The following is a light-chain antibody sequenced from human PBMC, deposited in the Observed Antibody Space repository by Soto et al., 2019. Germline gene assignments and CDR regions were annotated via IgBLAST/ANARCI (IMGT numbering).Light chain of an antibody. CDR3: SSFTSSSTWV. Sequence: QSALTQPASVSGSPGQSITISCTGTSLDVGGYNHVSWYQQNPGKAPKLMIYEVTNRPSGVSNRFSGSKSGNTASLTISGLQAEDEADYYCSSFTSSSTWVFGGGTKLTVL. J-gene: IGLJ3*02. CDR2: EVT. CDR1: SLDVGGYNH. V-gene: IGLV2-14*01.